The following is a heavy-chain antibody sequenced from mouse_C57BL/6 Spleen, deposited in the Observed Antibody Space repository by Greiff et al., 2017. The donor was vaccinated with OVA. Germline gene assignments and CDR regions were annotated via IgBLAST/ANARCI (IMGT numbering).Heavy chain of an antibody. D-gene: IGHD4-1*01. CDR3: ARDNLGRYYFDY. V-gene: IGHV5-4*01. CDR1: GFTFSSYA. Sequence: EVKLMESGGGLVKPGGSLKLSCAASGFTFSSYAMSWVRQTPEKRLEWVATISDGGSYTYYPDNVKGRFTISRDNAKNNLYLQMSHLKSEDTAMYYCARDNLGRYYFDYWGQGTTLTVSS. CDR2: ISDGGSYT. J-gene: IGHJ2*01.